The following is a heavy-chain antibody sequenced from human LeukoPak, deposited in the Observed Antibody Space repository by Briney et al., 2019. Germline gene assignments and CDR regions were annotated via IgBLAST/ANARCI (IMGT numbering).Heavy chain of an antibody. Sequence: ASVKVSCKASGYTFTSYAMNWVRQAPGQGLEWMGWINTNTGNPTYAQGFTGRFVFSLDTSVSTAYLQISSLKAEDTAVYYCARSHYVWGSYRYAPGYWGQGTLVTVSS. V-gene: IGHV7-4-1*02. D-gene: IGHD3-16*02. CDR3: ARSHYVWGSYRYAPGY. J-gene: IGHJ4*02. CDR1: GYTFTSYA. CDR2: INTNTGNP.